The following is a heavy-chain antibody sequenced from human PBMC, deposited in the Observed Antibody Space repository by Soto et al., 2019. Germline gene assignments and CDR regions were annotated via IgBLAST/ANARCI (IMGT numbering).Heavy chain of an antibody. J-gene: IGHJ4*02. V-gene: IGHV3-33*01. CDR1: GCTFSSYG. D-gene: IGHD4-17*01. CDR2: IWYDGSNK. Sequence: GGSLRLSCAASGCTFSSYGMHWVRQAPGKGLEWVAVIWYDGSNKYYADSVKGRFTISRDNSKNTLYLQMNSLRAEDTAVYYCARDLASTTVAPYWGQGTLVTVSS. CDR3: ARDLASTTVAPY.